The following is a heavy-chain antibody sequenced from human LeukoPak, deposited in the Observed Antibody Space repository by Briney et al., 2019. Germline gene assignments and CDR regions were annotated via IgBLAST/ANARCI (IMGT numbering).Heavy chain of an antibody. CDR3: ARTVSGRPIYYYYMDV. Sequence: GGSLRLSCAASGFTFSSYGMHWVRQAPGKGLEWVSGINWNGVSTGYADSVKGRFTISRDNAKNSLYLQMNILRAEDTALYYCARTVSGRPIYYYYMDVWGKGTTVTVSS. V-gene: IGHV3-20*04. CDR1: GFTFSSYG. CDR2: INWNGVST. D-gene: IGHD6-19*01. J-gene: IGHJ6*03.